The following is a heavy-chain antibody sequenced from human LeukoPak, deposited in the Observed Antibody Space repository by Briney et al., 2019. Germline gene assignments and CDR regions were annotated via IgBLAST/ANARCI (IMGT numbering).Heavy chain of an antibody. CDR2: IYYSGST. Sequence: RTSETLSLTCTVSGGSMSSYYWSWIRQPPGKGLEWIGYIYYSGSTNYNPSLKSRVTISVDTSKKQFSLKLSSVTAADTAVYYCARDESSSWYIYWGQGTLVTVSS. CDR3: ARDESSSWYIY. V-gene: IGHV4-59*01. D-gene: IGHD6-13*01. CDR1: GGSMSSYY. J-gene: IGHJ4*02.